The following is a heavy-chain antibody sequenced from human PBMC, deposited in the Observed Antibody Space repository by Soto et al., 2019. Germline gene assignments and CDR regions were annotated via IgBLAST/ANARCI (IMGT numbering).Heavy chain of an antibody. CDR2: MSIGYEKT. Sequence: EVQVLLSGGGLIQPGGSLRRYWAASGFTFTDYSMAWVRQTTERGLDWFAGMSIGYEKTFYADSVRGRFIVSRDSSKNTVDLQMNSLRVEDTAIYYSARWSGYGDLWGQGTLVTVSS. D-gene: IGHD4-17*01. CDR3: ARWSGYGDL. J-gene: IGHJ4*02. V-gene: IGHV3-23*01. CDR1: GFTFTDYS.